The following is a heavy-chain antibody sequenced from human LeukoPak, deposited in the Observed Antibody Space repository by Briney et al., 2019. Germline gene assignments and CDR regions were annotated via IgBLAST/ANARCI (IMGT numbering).Heavy chain of an antibody. CDR1: GFTFSNYAM. D-gene: IGHD5-12*01. CDR2: IYHSGST. J-gene: IGHJ3*02. V-gene: IGHV4-4*02. Sequence: PGGSLRLSCAASGFTFSNYAMSWVRQPPGKGLEWIGEIYHSGSTNYNPSLKSRVTISVDKSKNQFSLKLSSVTAADTAVYYCARVPIVATIEGAFDIWGQRTMVTVSS. CDR3: ARVPIVATIEGAFDI.